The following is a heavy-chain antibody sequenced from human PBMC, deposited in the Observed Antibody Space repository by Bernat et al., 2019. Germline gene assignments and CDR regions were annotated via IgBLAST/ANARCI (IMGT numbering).Heavy chain of an antibody. V-gene: IGHV3-33*01. J-gene: IGHJ4*02. D-gene: IGHD5-24*01. CDR3: ARDRAGITARGCDY. Sequence: QVQLVESGGGVVQPGRSLRLSCAASGFTFSSYGMHWVRQAPGKGLEGVAVIWYDGSNKYYADSVKGPFTISRDNSKNTLYLQMNSLRAEDTAVYHCARDRAGITARGCDYWGQGTLVTVSS. CDR1: GFTFSSYG. CDR2: IWYDGSNK.